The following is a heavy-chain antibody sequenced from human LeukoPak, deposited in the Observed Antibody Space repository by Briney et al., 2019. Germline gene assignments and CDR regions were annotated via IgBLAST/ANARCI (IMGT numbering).Heavy chain of an antibody. V-gene: IGHV3-21*01. CDR2: ISSSSSYI. Sequence: KPGGSLRLSCAASGFTFSSYSMNWVRQAPGKGLEWVSSISSSSSYIYYADSVKGRFTISRDNAKNSLYLQMNSLRAEDTAVYYCASPQWLVPGGEGSYFDYWGQGTLVTVSS. J-gene: IGHJ4*02. CDR3: ASPQWLVPGGEGSYFDY. D-gene: IGHD6-19*01. CDR1: GFTFSSYS.